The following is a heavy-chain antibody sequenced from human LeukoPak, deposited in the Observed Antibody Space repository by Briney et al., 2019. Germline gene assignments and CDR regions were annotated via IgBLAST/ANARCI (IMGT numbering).Heavy chain of an antibody. Sequence: PSETLSLTCAVYGGSFSGYYWSWIRQPPGKGLEWIGYIFYTGSTYYNPSLKSRVNISVDTSKNQFSLKLNSVTAADTAMYYCARDVYNSFDYWGQGTLVTVSS. J-gene: IGHJ4*02. V-gene: IGHV4-30-4*01. CDR3: ARDVYNSFDY. D-gene: IGHD5/OR15-5a*01. CDR1: GGSFSGYY. CDR2: IFYTGST.